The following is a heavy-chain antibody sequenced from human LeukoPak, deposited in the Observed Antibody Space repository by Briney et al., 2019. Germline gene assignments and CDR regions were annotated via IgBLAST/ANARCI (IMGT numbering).Heavy chain of an antibody. Sequence: ASVKVSCKASGYTFTGYYMHWVRQAPGQGLEWMGWINPNSGGTNYAQKFQGRVTMTRDTSISTAYMELTRLRSDDTAVYYCARRHRWLQFPDYWGQGTLVTVSS. V-gene: IGHV1-2*02. D-gene: IGHD5-24*01. CDR1: GYTFTGYY. CDR2: INPNSGGT. J-gene: IGHJ4*02. CDR3: ARRHRWLQFPDY.